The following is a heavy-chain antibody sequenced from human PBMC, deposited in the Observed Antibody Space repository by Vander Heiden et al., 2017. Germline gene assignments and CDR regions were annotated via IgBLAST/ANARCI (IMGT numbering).Heavy chain of an antibody. D-gene: IGHD6-13*01. Sequence: QVQLQESGPGLVKPSETLSLTCTVSGGPISSYYWSWIRQPAGKGLGWIGRIYTSGSTNYNPSLKSRVTMSVDTSKNQFSLKLSSVTAADTAVYYCARDGKIAAAGTYDYWGQGTLVTVSS. CDR2: IYTSGST. CDR1: GGPISSYY. CDR3: ARDGKIAAAGTYDY. J-gene: IGHJ4*02. V-gene: IGHV4-4*07.